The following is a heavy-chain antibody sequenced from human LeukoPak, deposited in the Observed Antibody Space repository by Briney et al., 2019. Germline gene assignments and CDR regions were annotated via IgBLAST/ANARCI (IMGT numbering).Heavy chain of an antibody. D-gene: IGHD3-10*01. CDR1: GFTFSSYS. J-gene: IGHJ3*02. CDR3: ARELLWFGELSYDAFDI. Sequence: PGGSLRLSCAASGFTFSSYSMNWVRQAPGKGLEWVSYISSSNSTIYYADSVKGRFTISRDNAKNSLYLQMNSLRAEDTAVYYCARELLWFGELSYDAFDIWGQGTMVTVSS. V-gene: IGHV3-48*01. CDR2: ISSSNSTI.